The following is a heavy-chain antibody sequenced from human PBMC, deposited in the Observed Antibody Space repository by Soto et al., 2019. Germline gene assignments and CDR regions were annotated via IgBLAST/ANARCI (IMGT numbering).Heavy chain of an antibody. J-gene: IGHJ4*01. V-gene: IGHV2-5*02. CDR2: IYWDDDT. CDR3: AHRPVFSSCFDF. Sequence: QITLKESGPTLVRPTQTLTLTCTFSGFSLTTSGVGVAWIRQPPGKALEWLALIYWDDDTRFSPSLESRLTISKDTSANQVVLTMMHMDPEDTATYYCAHRPVFSSCFDFWGPGTLVTVSS. CDR1: GFSLTTSGVG.